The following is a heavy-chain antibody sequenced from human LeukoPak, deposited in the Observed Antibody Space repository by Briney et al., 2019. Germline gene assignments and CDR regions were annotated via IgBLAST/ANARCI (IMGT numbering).Heavy chain of an antibody. Sequence: ASVKVSCKASGYTFTSYDINWVRQATGQGREWMGWMNPNSGNTGYAQKFQGRVTMTRNTSISTAYMELSSLRSEDTAVYYCAIGGDWNYYYGMDVWGQGTTVTVSS. D-gene: IGHD2-21*02. CDR3: AIGGDWNYYYGMDV. J-gene: IGHJ6*02. V-gene: IGHV1-8*01. CDR2: MNPNSGNT. CDR1: GYTFTSYD.